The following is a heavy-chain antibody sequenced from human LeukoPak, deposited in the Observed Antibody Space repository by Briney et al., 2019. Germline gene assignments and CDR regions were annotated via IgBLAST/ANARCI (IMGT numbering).Heavy chain of an antibody. Sequence: PSETLSLTCTVSGGSVSSGSYYWIWIRQPPGKGLEWIGYIYYSGSTNYSPSLKSRVTISVDTTENQFSLKLSSVTAADTAVYYCARDPIVVVPAAMGVRDAFDIWGQGTMVTVSS. V-gene: IGHV4-61*01. CDR2: IYYSGST. CDR1: GGSVSSGSYY. D-gene: IGHD2-2*01. J-gene: IGHJ3*02. CDR3: ARDPIVVVPAAMGVRDAFDI.